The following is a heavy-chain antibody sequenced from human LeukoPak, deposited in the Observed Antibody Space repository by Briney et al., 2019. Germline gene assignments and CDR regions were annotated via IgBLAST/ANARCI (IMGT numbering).Heavy chain of an antibody. D-gene: IGHD4-23*01. Sequence: PSETLSLTCTVSGGSISSYYWSWIRQPPGKGLEWIGYIYYSGSTNYNPSLKSRVTISVDTSKNQFSLKLSSVAAADTAVYYCARKLDALDYWGQGTLVTVSS. J-gene: IGHJ4*02. CDR1: GGSISSYY. CDR2: IYYSGST. V-gene: IGHV4-59*01. CDR3: ARKLDALDY.